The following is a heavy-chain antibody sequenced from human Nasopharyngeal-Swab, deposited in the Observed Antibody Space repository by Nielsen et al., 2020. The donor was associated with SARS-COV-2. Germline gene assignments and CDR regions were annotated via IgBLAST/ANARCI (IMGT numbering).Heavy chain of an antibody. CDR2: IKQDGSEK. V-gene: IGHV3-7*04. Sequence: GGSLRLSCAASGFTFTSYWMSWVRQAPGKGLEWVANIKQDGSEKYYVDSVKGRFTISRDNAKNSLYLQMNSLSAEDTAVYYCARLGGSSWHFDYWGQGILVTVSS. J-gene: IGHJ4*02. CDR1: GFTFTSYW. D-gene: IGHD6-13*01. CDR3: ARLGGSSWHFDY.